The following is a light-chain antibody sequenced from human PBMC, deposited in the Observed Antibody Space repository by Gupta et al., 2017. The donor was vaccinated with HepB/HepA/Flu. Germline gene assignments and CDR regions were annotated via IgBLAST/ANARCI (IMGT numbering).Light chain of an antibody. V-gene: IGKV1-5*03. J-gene: IGKJ2*04. CDR2: KAS. CDR3: QQYNAYSPGCS. Sequence: DIQMTQSPSTLSASIGDRVTITCRASQSISDWLAWYQQKPGKAPKLLIYKASSLESGVPSRFSGSGSGTEFTLTITSLQPDDLATYYCQQYNAYSPGCSFGQGTKLEIK. CDR1: QSISDW.